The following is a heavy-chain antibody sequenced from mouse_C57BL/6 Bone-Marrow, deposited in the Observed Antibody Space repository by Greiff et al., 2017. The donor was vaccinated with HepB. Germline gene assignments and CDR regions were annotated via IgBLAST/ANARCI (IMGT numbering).Heavy chain of an antibody. D-gene: IGHD3-1*01. J-gene: IGHJ4*01. CDR3: GRGATGGYAMDY. V-gene: IGHV1-80*01. Sequence: QVQLQQSGAELVKPGASVKISCKASGYAFSSYWMNWVKQRPGKGLEWIGQIYPGDGDTNYNGKFKGKATLTADKSSSTAYMQISSLTSEVSAVYFCGRGATGGYAMDYWGQGTSVTVSS. CDR1: GYAFSSYW. CDR2: IYPGDGDT.